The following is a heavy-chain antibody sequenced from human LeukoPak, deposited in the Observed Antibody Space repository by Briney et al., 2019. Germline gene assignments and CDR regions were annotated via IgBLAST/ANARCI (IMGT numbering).Heavy chain of an antibody. V-gene: IGHV1-18*01. CDR1: GHTFNNYG. CDR3: ARDHGPQLGVNFYFDY. Sequence: GASVKVSCKTSGHTFNNYGVSWVRQAPGQGLEWMGWISAYNGNSNYAPKFQGRLTVTTDTSTYTAYMELRGLRSDDTAVYYCARDHGPQLGVNFYFDYWGQGTLVTVSS. CDR2: ISAYNGNS. J-gene: IGHJ4*02. D-gene: IGHD2-8*01.